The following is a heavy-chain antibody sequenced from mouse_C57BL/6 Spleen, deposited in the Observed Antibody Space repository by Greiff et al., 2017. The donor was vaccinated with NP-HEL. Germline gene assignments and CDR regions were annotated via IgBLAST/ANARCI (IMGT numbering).Heavy chain of an antibody. CDR1: GYTFTDYY. J-gene: IGHJ1*03. Sequence: EVQLQQSGPELVKPGDSVKISCKASGYTFTDYYMNWVKQSHGKSLEWIGDINPNNGGTSYNQKFKGKATLTVDKSSSTAYMELRSLTSEDSAVYYCARYYGSSWYFDVWGTGTTVTGSS. D-gene: IGHD1-1*01. V-gene: IGHV1-26*01. CDR3: ARYYGSSWYFDV. CDR2: INPNNGGT.